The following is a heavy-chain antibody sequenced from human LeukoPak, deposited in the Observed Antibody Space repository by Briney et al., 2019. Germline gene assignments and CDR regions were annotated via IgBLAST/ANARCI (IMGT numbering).Heavy chain of an antibody. Sequence: VASVKVSCKASGYTFTSYYMHWVRQAPGQGLEWMGIINPSGGSTSYAQKFQGRVTMTRDMSTSTVYVELSSLRSEDTAVYYCARDLVGIAASGDYWGQGTLVTVSS. V-gene: IGHV1-46*01. J-gene: IGHJ4*02. D-gene: IGHD6-13*01. CDR3: ARDLVGIAASGDY. CDR1: GYTFTSYY. CDR2: INPSGGST.